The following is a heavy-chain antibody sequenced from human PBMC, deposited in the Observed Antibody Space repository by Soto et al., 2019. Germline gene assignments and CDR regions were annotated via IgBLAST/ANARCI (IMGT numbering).Heavy chain of an antibody. J-gene: IGHJ5*02. CDR3: ATCNRGTSTIPFDP. V-gene: IGHV1-24*01. Sequence: ASVKVSCKVSGYTLTELSMHWVRQAPGKGLEWMGGFDPEDGETIYAQKFQGRVTMTEDTSTDTAYMELSSLRSEDTAVYYCATCNRGTSTIPFDPWGQGTLVTVSS. CDR2: FDPEDGET. CDR1: GYTLTELS. D-gene: IGHD5-12*01.